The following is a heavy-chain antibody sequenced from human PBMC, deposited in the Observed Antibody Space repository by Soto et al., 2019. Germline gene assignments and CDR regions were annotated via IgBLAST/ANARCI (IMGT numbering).Heavy chain of an antibody. CDR2: INAGNGNT. CDR1: GYTFTSYA. D-gene: IGHD2-21*02. J-gene: IGHJ4*02. CDR3: ATSIVVVTALDY. V-gene: IGHV1-3*05. Sequence: QVQLVQSGAEEKKPGASVKVSCKASGYTFTSYAMHWVRQAPGQRLEWMGWINAGNGNTKYSQKFQGRVTITRDTSASTAYMELRSLRSEYTAVYYCATSIVVVTALDYWGQGTLVTVSS.